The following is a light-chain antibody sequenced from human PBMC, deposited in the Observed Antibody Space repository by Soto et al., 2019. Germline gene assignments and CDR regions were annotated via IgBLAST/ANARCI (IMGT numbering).Light chain of an antibody. V-gene: IGLV2-14*03. Sequence: QSALTQPASVSGSPGQSITISCTGTSSDVGGYNYVSWYQHHPGKAPKLLIYDVNNRPSGISNRFSGSKSDNTASLTISGLQPEDEADYYCSSYTTSNTRQIVFGTGTKLTVL. J-gene: IGLJ1*01. CDR2: DVN. CDR3: SSYTTSNTRQIV. CDR1: SSDVGGYNY.